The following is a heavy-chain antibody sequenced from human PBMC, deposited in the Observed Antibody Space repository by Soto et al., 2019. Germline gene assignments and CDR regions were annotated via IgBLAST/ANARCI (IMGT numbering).Heavy chain of an antibody. CDR2: IYYSGST. CDR1: GGSISSGGYS. Sequence: QVQLQESGPGLVKPSQTLSLTCTVSGGSISSGGYSWSWIRQHPGKGLEWIGYIYYSGSTYYNPSLKSLVTISVDTSKNQFSLKLSSVTAADTAVYYCARGGGNHYYYGMDVWGQGTTVTVSS. J-gene: IGHJ6*02. V-gene: IGHV4-31*01. CDR3: ARGGGNHYYYGMDV. D-gene: IGHD3-3*01.